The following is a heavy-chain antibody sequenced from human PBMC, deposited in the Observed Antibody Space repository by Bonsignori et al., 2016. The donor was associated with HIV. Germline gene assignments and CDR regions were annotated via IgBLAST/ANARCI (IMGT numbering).Heavy chain of an antibody. V-gene: IGHV4-38-2*01. J-gene: IGHJ4*02. D-gene: IGHD3-16*01. CDR2: IYHSGST. CDR3: AALGSGGGLDY. Sequence: WIRQPPGKGLEWIGSIYHSGSTYYNPSLKSRVTISVDTSKNQFSLKLSSVTAADTAVYYCAALGSGGGLDYWGQGTLVTVSS.